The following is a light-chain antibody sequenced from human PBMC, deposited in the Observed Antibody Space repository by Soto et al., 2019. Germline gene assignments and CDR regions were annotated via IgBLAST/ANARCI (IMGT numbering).Light chain of an antibody. CDR3: QQYGSSPWT. J-gene: IGKJ2*01. Sequence: EIVLTQSPGTLSLYPGERATLSCRASQSVSSSYLAWYQQKPGQAPRLLIYGASSRATGIPDRFSGRGSGTDFTLTISRLEPEDFAVYYCQQYGSSPWTFGQGTKLESK. V-gene: IGKV3-20*01. CDR1: QSVSSSY. CDR2: GAS.